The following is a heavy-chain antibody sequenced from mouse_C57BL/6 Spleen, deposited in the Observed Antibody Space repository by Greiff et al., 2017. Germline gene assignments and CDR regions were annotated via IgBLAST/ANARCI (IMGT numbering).Heavy chain of an antibody. Sequence: EVQVVESGGDLVKPGGSLKLSCAASGFTFSSYGMSWVRQTPDKRLEWVATISSGGSYTYYPDSVKGRFTISRDNAKNTLYLQMSSLKSEDTAMYYCARGYDYNRYFDVWGTGTTVTVSS. CDR1: GFTFSSYG. V-gene: IGHV5-6*01. D-gene: IGHD2-4*01. J-gene: IGHJ1*03. CDR3: ARGYDYNRYFDV. CDR2: ISSGGSYT.